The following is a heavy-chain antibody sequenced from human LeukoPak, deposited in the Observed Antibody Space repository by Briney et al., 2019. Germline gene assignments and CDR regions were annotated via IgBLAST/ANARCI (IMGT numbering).Heavy chain of an antibody. D-gene: IGHD3-3*01. Sequence: GGSLRLSRAASGFTFSSYAMSWVRQAPGKGLEWVSAISGSGGSTYYADSVKGRFTISRDNSKNTLYLQMNSLRAEDTAVYYCAKAGYYDFWSGYSLRFDYWGQGTLVTVSS. CDR1: GFTFSSYA. CDR2: ISGSGGST. V-gene: IGHV3-23*01. CDR3: AKAGYYDFWSGYSLRFDY. J-gene: IGHJ4*02.